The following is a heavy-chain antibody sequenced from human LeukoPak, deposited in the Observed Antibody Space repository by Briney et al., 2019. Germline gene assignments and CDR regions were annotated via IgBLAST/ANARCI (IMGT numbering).Heavy chain of an antibody. J-gene: IGHJ4*02. V-gene: IGHV4-39*01. CDR2: IYYSGST. D-gene: IGHD3-10*01. CDR1: GGAISSTAYY. CDR3: ARHPPYGSRNWGAYYFDS. Sequence: SETLSLTCNVSGGAISSTAYYWGWIRQPPGKGLEWIGSIYYSGSTYYNPSLKSRVTISVATSHNQFSLKLNSVTAAATALYYCARHPPYGSRNWGAYYFDSWGQGTLVTVSS.